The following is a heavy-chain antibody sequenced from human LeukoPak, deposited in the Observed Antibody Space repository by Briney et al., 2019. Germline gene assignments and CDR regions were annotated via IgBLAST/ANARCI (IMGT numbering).Heavy chain of an antibody. D-gene: IGHD7-27*01. V-gene: IGHV3-30*18. CDR1: GFTLSSYG. Sequence: TGGSLRLSCAASGFTLSSYGMHWVRQAPGKGLEWVAVISYDGSNKYYADSVKGRFTISRDNSKNTLYLQMNSLRAEDTAVYYCAKQSWGSTYYFDYWGQGTLVTVSS. CDR3: AKQSWGSTYYFDY. CDR2: ISYDGSNK. J-gene: IGHJ4*02.